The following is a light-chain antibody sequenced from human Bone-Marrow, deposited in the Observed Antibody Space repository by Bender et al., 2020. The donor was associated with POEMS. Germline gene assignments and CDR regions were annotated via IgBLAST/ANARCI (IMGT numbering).Light chain of an antibody. J-gene: IGLJ2*01. Sequence: QSALTQPPSASGSPGQSITISCTGADSDVAGYNYVSWYQHHPGKAPKLIIYDVAKRPSGVPDRFSGSKSDNAASLTISGLQADDEADYYCSTNAGRDILIGGGTKLTVL. V-gene: IGLV2-8*01. CDR3: STNAGRDIL. CDR2: DVA. CDR1: DSDVAGYNY.